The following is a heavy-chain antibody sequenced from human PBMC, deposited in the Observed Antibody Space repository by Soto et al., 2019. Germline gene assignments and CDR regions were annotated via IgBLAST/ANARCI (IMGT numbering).Heavy chain of an antibody. CDR3: AQFRGNGIIIRDY. Sequence: QITLKESGPTLVKSTQTLTLTCTFSGFSLSTRGVGVAWIRQPPGKALEWLTLIYWDDEKHYSPSLKSRITITKDTSKNQVVLTMTNMEPVDTATYYCAQFRGNGIIIRDYWGQGTLVTVSS. D-gene: IGHD3-16*01. CDR1: GFSLSTRGVG. V-gene: IGHV2-5*02. CDR2: IYWDDEK. J-gene: IGHJ4*02.